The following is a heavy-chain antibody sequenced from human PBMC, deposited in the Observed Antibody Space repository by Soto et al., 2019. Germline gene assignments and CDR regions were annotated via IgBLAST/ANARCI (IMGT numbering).Heavy chain of an antibody. V-gene: IGHV3-9*01. Sequence: VQLVESGGGLVQPGRSLRLSCAASGFTFDDYAMHWVRQAPGKGLEWVSGISWNSGSICYADSVKGRFTISRDNAKNSLYLQMNSLRAEDTALYYCAKDRGLVLSFYFDYWGQGTLVTVSS. J-gene: IGHJ4*02. D-gene: IGHD6-19*01. CDR2: ISWNSGSI. CDR3: AKDRGLVLSFYFDY. CDR1: GFTFDDYA.